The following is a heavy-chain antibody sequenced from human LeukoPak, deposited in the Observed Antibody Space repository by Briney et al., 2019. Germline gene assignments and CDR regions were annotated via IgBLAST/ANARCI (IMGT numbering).Heavy chain of an antibody. CDR1: GGTFSSYA. CDR3: ARGYPGSSWYDY. Sequence: GASVKVSCKASGGTFSSYAISWVRQAPGQGLEWMGGIIPVFGTANYAQKFQGRVTITADESTSTAYMELSSLRSEDTAVYYCARGYPGSSWYDYWGQGTLVTVSS. V-gene: IGHV1-69*13. CDR2: IIPVFGTA. J-gene: IGHJ4*02. D-gene: IGHD6-13*01.